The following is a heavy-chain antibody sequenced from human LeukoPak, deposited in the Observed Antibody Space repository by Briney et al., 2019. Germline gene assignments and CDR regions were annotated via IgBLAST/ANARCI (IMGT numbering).Heavy chain of an antibody. CDR1: GGSISSGGYY. CDR3: ARSPRDYYDSSGYYYFDY. CDR2: IYYSGST. Sequence: SQTLSLTRTVSGGSISSGGYYWSWIRQHPGKGLEWIGYIYYSGSTYYNPSLKSRVTISVDTSKNQFSLKLSSVTAADTAVYYCARSPRDYYDSSGYYYFDYWGQGTLVTVSS. D-gene: IGHD3-22*01. J-gene: IGHJ4*02. V-gene: IGHV4-31*03.